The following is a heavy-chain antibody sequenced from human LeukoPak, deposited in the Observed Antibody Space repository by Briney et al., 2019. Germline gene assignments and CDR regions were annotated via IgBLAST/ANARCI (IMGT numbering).Heavy chain of an antibody. V-gene: IGHV3-23*01. J-gene: IGHJ4*02. CDR3: ARGRDTAMVFGYHFDY. D-gene: IGHD5-18*01. CDR2: ISGSGGST. Sequence: GGSLRLSCAASGFTFSSYAMSWIRQAPGKGLEWVSAISGSGGSTYYADSVKGRFTISRDNSKNTLYLQMNSLRAEDTAVYYCARGRDTAMVFGYHFDYWGQGTLVTVSS. CDR1: GFTFSSYA.